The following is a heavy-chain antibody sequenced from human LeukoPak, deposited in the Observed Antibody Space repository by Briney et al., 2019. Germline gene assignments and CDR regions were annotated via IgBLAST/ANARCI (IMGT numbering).Heavy chain of an antibody. D-gene: IGHD6-6*01. Sequence: SVKVSCKASGGTFSSYAISWVRQAPGQGLEWMGGIIPIFGTANYAQKFQGRVTITADESTSTAYMELSSLRSEDTAVYYCARGKEVLYSSSSQYYYYYGMDVWGQGTTVTVSS. J-gene: IGHJ6*02. CDR3: ARGKEVLYSSSSQYYYYYGMDV. CDR1: GGTFSSYA. CDR2: IIPIFGTA. V-gene: IGHV1-69*01.